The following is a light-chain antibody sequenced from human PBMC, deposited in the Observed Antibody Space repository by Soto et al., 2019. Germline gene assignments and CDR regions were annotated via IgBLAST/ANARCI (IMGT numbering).Light chain of an antibody. V-gene: IGKV3-20*01. CDR2: GAS. Sequence: DIVLTQSPGTLSLSPGERATLSCRASQSVSSSYLAWYQQKPGQAPRLLIYGASSRATGIPDRFDGSGSGTDFTLTISRLEPEDFAAYYCQQYGSRPWTFGQGTKVDIK. J-gene: IGKJ1*01. CDR1: QSVSSSY. CDR3: QQYGSRPWT.